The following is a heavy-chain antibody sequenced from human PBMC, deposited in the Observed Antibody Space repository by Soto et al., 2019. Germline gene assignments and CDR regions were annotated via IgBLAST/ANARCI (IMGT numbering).Heavy chain of an antibody. CDR1: GYTFTSYG. J-gene: IGHJ6*03. V-gene: IGHV1-18*01. Sequence: ASVKVSCKASGYTFTSYGISWVRQAPGQGLEWMGWISAYNGNTNFAQKLQGRVTMTTDTSTSTAYMELRSLRSDDTAAYYCARVGEIDYDFWTGYYYFMDVWGKGTTVTVSS. CDR3: ARVGEIDYDFWTGYYYFMDV. D-gene: IGHD3-3*01. CDR2: ISAYNGNT.